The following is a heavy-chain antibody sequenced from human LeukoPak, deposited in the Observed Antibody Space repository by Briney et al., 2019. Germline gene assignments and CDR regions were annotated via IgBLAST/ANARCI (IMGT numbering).Heavy chain of an antibody. CDR1: GFTFSTSW. J-gene: IGHJ4*02. V-gene: IGHV3-7*01. Sequence: GGTLRLSCAASGFTFSTSWMTWVRQAPGKGLEWVANINGDGSLNGHVASVKGRFTISRDNAKNSLFLQMSNLRYDDTAIYYCARHVGISFWGQGTLVTVSS. D-gene: IGHD7-27*01. CDR2: INGDGSLN. CDR3: ARHVGISF.